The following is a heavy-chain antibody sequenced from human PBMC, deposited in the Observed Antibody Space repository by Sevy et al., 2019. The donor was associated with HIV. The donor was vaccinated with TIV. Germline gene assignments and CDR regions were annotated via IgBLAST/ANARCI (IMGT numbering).Heavy chain of an antibody. J-gene: IGHJ4*02. CDR1: GGSISSSSYY. Sequence: SETLSLTCTVSGGSISSSSYYWGWIRQPPGKGLEWIGNIYYSGSTYYNPSLKSRVTISVDTSKNQFSLKLSSVTAADTAVYYCARHSSPQWELHPNFDYWGQGTLVTVSS. D-gene: IGHD1-26*01. V-gene: IGHV4-39*01. CDR3: ARHSSPQWELHPNFDY. CDR2: IYYSGST.